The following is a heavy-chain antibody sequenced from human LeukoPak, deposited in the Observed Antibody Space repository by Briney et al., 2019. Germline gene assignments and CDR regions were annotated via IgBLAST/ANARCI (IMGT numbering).Heavy chain of an antibody. CDR1: GFTFREYG. D-gene: IGHD2-15*01. CDR2: LRNYVTNE. Sequence: GGSLRLSCAASGFTFREYGMHGIRQAPGKGVEWVSFLRNYVTNEFYPHSVKGRFPISRHNSRHTLSLQMNSLSHEHTAVYYCAKXRSASHNWFDPWGQGTLVTVSS. V-gene: IGHV3-30*02. J-gene: IGHJ5*02. CDR3: AKXRSASHNWFDP.